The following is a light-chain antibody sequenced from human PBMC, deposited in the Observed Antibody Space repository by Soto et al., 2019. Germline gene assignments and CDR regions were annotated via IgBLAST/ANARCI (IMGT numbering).Light chain of an antibody. CDR2: EGS. CDR1: SSDVGSYNL. CDR3: CSDAGSRV. J-gene: IGLJ3*02. Sequence: QSALTQPASVSGSPGQSITISCTGTSSDVGSYNLVSWYQQHPGKAPKLMIYEGSKRPSGVSNRVSGSKSGNTASLTISGLQAEDEADYYCCSDAGSRVFGGGTKLTVL. V-gene: IGLV2-23*01.